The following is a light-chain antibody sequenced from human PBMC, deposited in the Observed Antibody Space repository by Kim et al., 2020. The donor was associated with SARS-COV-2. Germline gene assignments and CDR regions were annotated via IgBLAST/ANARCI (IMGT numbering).Light chain of an antibody. Sequence: ALGQTVRITCQGDSLRSYDASWYQQKPGQATVLVIYGKNNRPSGIPDRFSGSSSGNTAALTITGAQAEDEADYYCNSRDSSGNHYVFGTGTKVTVL. J-gene: IGLJ1*01. V-gene: IGLV3-19*01. CDR1: SLRSYD. CDR3: NSRDSSGNHYV. CDR2: GKN.